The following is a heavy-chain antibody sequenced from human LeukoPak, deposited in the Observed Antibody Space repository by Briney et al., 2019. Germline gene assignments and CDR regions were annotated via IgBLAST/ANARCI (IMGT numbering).Heavy chain of an antibody. CDR2: ISYDGSNK. J-gene: IGHJ4*02. CDR3: AKDLAEERYSSGWYVIDY. D-gene: IGHD6-19*01. V-gene: IGHV3-30*18. Sequence: GGALRLSCAASGFTFSSYGMHWVRQAPGKGREWVADISYDGSNKYYGDSVKGRFTISRDNSMHTLFLQMNSLRADDTAVYYCAKDLAEERYSSGWYVIDYWGQGTLVTVSS. CDR1: GFTFSSYG.